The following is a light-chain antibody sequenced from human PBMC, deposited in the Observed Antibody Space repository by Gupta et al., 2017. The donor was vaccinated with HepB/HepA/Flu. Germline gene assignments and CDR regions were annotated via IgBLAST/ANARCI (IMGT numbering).Light chain of an antibody. CDR1: HDIGTY. CDR2: AAS. V-gene: IGKV1-27*01. Sequence: DIQITQSPSSLSASVGDRVTITCRASHDIGTYLAWYRQKPGKVTEVLIFAASTLQSGVPSRFSGSGSGTDFTLTIINLQPDDLATYYCQNYNSVPFTFGPGTTVDLK. J-gene: IGKJ3*01. CDR3: QNYNSVPFT.